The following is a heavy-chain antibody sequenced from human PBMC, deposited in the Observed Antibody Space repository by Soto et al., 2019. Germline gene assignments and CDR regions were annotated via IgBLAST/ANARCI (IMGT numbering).Heavy chain of an antibody. J-gene: IGHJ5*02. Sequence: SETLSLTCGVSGGTVASSHWWSWVRQSPGRGLEWIGNVYHTGDTNFNPSLQSRVTFSVDKSNNQFSLRPTSVTAADTAVYFCAREIVTAGGNNYFDPWGPGTLVTVSS. CDR2: VYHTGDT. D-gene: IGHD2-21*02. V-gene: IGHV4-4*02. CDR1: GGTVASSHW. CDR3: AREIVTAGGNNYFDP.